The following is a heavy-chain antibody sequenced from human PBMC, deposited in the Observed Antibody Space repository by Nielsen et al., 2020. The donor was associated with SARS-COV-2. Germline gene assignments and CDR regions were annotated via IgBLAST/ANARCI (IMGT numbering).Heavy chain of an antibody. Sequence: SETLSLTCAVYGGSFSGYYWGWIRQPPGKGLEWIGSIYYSGSTYYNPSLKSRVTISVDTSKNQFSLKLSSVTAADTAVYYCARAEPTDYDFWSGYYRNYYGMDVWGQGTTVTVSS. CDR3: ARAEPTDYDFWSGYYRNYYGMDV. CDR2: IYYSGST. V-gene: IGHV4-34*01. D-gene: IGHD3-3*01. J-gene: IGHJ6*02. CDR1: GGSFSGYY.